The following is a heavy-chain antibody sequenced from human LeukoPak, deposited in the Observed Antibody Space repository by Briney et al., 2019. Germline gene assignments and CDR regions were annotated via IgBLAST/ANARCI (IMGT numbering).Heavy chain of an antibody. J-gene: IGHJ4*02. CDR2: IYYSGST. V-gene: IGHV4-34*01. D-gene: IGHD2-2*02. CDR3: ARGGYCSSTSCYTRPYDY. CDR1: GGSFSAYY. Sequence: SETLSLTCAVYGGSFSAYYWSWIRQPPGKGLEWIGYIYYSGSTNYNPSLKSRVTISVDTSKNQFSLKLSSVTAADTAVYYCARGGYCSSTSCYTRPYDYWGQGTLVTVSS.